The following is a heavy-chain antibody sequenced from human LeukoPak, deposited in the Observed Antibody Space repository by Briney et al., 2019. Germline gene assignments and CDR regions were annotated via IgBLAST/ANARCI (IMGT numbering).Heavy chain of an antibody. D-gene: IGHD4-17*01. CDR3: AIFPSRTYGDYGGKYYFDY. V-gene: IGHV4-39*01. J-gene: IGHJ4*02. CDR1: GGSITSSSYY. Sequence: PSETLSLTCTVSGGSITSSSYYWAWIRQPPGKGLEWIGSIYYSGSTYYNPSLKSRVTISVDTSKNQFSLKLSSVTAAGTAVYYCAIFPSRTYGDYGGKYYFDYWGQGTLVTVSS. CDR2: IYYSGST.